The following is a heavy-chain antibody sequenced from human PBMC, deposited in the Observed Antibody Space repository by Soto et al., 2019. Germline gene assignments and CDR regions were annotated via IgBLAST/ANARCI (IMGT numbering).Heavy chain of an antibody. V-gene: IGHV3-7*03. J-gene: IGHJ6*02. Sequence: GGSLRLSCAASGFTFSSYWMSWVRQAPGKGLEWVANIKQDGSEKYYVDSVKGRFTISRDNAKNSLYLQMNSLRAEDTAVYYCASPITWQPPQYGMDVWGQGTTVTVSS. CDR3: ASPITWQPPQYGMDV. CDR2: IKQDGSEK. CDR1: GFTFSSYW. D-gene: IGHD1-20*01.